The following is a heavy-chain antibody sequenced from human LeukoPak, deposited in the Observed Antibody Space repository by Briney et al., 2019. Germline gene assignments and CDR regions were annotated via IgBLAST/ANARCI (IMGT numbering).Heavy chain of an antibody. CDR1: GFTFDDYA. V-gene: IGHV3-9*03. D-gene: IGHD1-26*01. CDR3: AKDKLGSVGAGGIDY. J-gene: IGHJ4*02. CDR2: ISWNSGSI. Sequence: PGRSLRLSCAASGFTFDDYAMHWVRQAPGKGLEWVSGISWNSGSIGYADSVKGRFTISRDNAKNSLYLQMNSLRAEDMALYYCAKDKLGSVGAGGIDYWGQGTLVTVSS.